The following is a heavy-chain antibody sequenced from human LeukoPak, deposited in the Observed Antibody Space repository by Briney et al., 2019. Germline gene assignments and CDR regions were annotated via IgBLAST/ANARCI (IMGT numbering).Heavy chain of an antibody. CDR2: IIPIFGTA. CDR3: ARAPVAGTFDY. V-gene: IGHV1-69*06. CDR1: GYTFTSYG. J-gene: IGHJ4*02. Sequence: SVKVSCKASGYTFTSYGISWVRQAPGQGLEWMGGIIPIFGTANYAQKFQGRVTITADKSTSTAYMELSSLRSEDTAVYYCARAPVAGTFDYWGQGTLVTVSS. D-gene: IGHD6-19*01.